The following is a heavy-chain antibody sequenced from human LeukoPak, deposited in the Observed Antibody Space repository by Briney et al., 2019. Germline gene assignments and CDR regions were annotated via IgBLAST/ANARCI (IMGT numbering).Heavy chain of an antibody. CDR3: AKAFLVREAYDYYMDV. CDR1: GFSFSTYG. Sequence: PGGSLRLSCAASGFSFSTYGMHWARQAPGKGLEWVAVIWYDESHKYYSDSVRGRFTISRDNSKKTVYLQMNRLRPEATAVYYCAKAFLVREAYDYYMDVWGKGTTVTVSS. J-gene: IGHJ6*03. V-gene: IGHV3-33*06. D-gene: IGHD6-13*01. CDR2: IWYDESHK.